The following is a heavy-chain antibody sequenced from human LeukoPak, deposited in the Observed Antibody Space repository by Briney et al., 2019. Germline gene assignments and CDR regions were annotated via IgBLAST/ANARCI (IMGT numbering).Heavy chain of an antibody. D-gene: IGHD3-3*01. J-gene: IGHJ6*03. CDR2: ISAYNGNT. V-gene: IGHV1-18*01. CDR1: GYTFTGYG. Sequence: ASVKVSCKASGYTFTGYGISWVRQAPGQGLEWMGWISAYNGNTNYAQKLQGRVTMTTDTSTSTAYMELRSLRSDDTAVYYCARSLGRAHDFWSGYFHSDYYYYMDVWGKGTTVTVSS. CDR3: ARSLGRAHDFWSGYFHSDYYYYMDV.